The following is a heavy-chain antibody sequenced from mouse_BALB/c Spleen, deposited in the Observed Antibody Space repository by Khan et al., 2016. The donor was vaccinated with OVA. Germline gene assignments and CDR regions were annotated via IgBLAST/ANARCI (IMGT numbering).Heavy chain of an antibody. J-gene: IGHJ4*01. Sequence: QVQLKQSGPGLVAPSQSLSITCTVSGFSLTGYGVNWVRQPPGKGLEWLGMIWGDGTTAYNSTLKSRLSTSNDISTSHVSLIMNSLQTDETARYYGARAYYGNYREAMDYWGQGTSVTVSS. CDR3: ARAYYGNYREAMDY. CDR2: IWGDGTT. D-gene: IGHD2-10*01. V-gene: IGHV2-6-7*01. CDR1: GFSLTGYG.